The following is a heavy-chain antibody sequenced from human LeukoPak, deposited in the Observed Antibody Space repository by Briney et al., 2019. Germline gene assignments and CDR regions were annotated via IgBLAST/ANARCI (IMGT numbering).Heavy chain of an antibody. CDR3: ARMFASGYCSGGSCHDY. J-gene: IGHJ4*02. Sequence: GGSLRLSCAASGFTFSSNYMSWVRQAPGKGLEWVSVIYSGGSTYYADSVKGRFTISRDNSKNTLYLQMNSLRAEDTAVYYCARMFASGYCSGGSCHDYWGQETLVTVSS. CDR2: IYSGGST. CDR1: GFTFSSNY. V-gene: IGHV3-53*01. D-gene: IGHD2-15*01.